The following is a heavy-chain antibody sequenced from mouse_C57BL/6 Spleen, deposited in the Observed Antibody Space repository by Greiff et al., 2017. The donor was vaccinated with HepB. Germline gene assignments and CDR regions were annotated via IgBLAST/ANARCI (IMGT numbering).Heavy chain of an antibody. V-gene: IGHV1-64*01. CDR1: GYTFTSYW. J-gene: IGHJ1*03. CDR2: IHPNSGST. Sequence: QVQLQQPGAELVKPGASVKLSCKASGYTFTSYWMHWVKQRPGQGLEWIGMIHPNSGSTYYNEKFKSKATLTVDKSSSTAYMQLSSLTSEDSAVYYCVSGRYCGDGGYFEVWGTGTTVTVSS. D-gene: IGHD2-14*01. CDR3: VSGRYCGDGGYFEV.